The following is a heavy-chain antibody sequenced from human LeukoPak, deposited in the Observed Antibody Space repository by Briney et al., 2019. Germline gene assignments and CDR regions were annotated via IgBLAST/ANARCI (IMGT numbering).Heavy chain of an antibody. CDR1: GYSFSTYW. J-gene: IGHJ3*02. D-gene: IGHD1-14*01. Sequence: GESLKISCKGSGYSFSTYWIGWVRQMPGKGLEWMGIIYPGDSETRYSPSFQGQVTISADKSISTVYLQWSSLKASDTAMYYCASPAGITSNDPFDIWGQGTMVTVSS. CDR2: IYPGDSET. V-gene: IGHV5-51*01. CDR3: ASPAGITSNDPFDI.